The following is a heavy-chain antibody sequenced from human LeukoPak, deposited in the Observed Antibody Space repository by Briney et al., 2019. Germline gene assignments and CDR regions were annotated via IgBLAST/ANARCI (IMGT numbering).Heavy chain of an antibody. CDR1: GDSISSYY. Sequence: SETLSLTCTVSGDSISSYYCNWIRQPPGKGLEWIGYIYYSGSTNYNPSLKSRVTISVDTSKNQFSLKLSSVTAADTAVYYCATERSSSRYPGPWFDPWGQGTLVTVSS. V-gene: IGHV4-59*01. J-gene: IGHJ5*02. D-gene: IGHD6-13*01. CDR3: ATERSSSRYPGPWFDP. CDR2: IYYSGST.